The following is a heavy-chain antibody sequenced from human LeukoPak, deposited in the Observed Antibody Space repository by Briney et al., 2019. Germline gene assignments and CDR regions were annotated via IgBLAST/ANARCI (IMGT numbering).Heavy chain of an antibody. CDR1: GFTFSVYA. Sequence: PGGSLRLSCAASGFTFSVYAMHWVRQAPGKGLEWVALISYDGGNKYYADSVKGRFTISRDNSKNTLYLQMNSLRAEDTAVYYCARDPHRTYSSSWYGYFQHWGQGTLVTVSS. CDR3: ARDPHRTYSSSWYGYFQH. D-gene: IGHD6-13*01. V-gene: IGHV3-30-3*01. J-gene: IGHJ1*01. CDR2: ISYDGGNK.